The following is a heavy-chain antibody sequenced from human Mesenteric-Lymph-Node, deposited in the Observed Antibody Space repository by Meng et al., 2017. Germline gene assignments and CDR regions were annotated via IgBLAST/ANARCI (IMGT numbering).Heavy chain of an antibody. CDR1: GGSISSSSYY. CDR2: IYSSGTT. Sequence: SETLSLTCIVSGGSISSSSYYWSWIRQPAEKGLEWIGRIYSSGTTNYNPSLKGRVTMSLDTSKNQISLNLNSVTAADTAVYYCAKNRPGLLTGYPHDAFDIWGQGTMVTVSS. CDR3: AKNRPGLLTGYPHDAFDI. V-gene: IGHV4-61*02. D-gene: IGHD3-9*01. J-gene: IGHJ3*02.